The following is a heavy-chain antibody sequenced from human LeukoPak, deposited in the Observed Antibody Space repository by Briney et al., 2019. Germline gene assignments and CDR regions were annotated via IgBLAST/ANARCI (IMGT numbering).Heavy chain of an antibody. CDR2: IWYDGSNK. CDR3: AREPSTVTTWGLLDY. Sequence: GRSLRLSCAASGFTFSSYGMHWVRQAPGKGLEWVAVIWYDGSNKYYADSVKGRFTISRDNSKNTLYLQMNSLRAEDTAVYYCAREPSTVTTWGLLDYWGQGTLVTVSS. J-gene: IGHJ4*02. CDR1: GFTFSSYG. V-gene: IGHV3-30*19. D-gene: IGHD4-17*01.